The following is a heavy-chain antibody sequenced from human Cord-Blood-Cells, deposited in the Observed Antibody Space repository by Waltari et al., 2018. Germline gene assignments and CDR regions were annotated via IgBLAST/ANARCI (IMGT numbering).Heavy chain of an antibody. J-gene: IGHJ4*02. CDR2: FSAILGIA. CDR3: ARVVVGDYPDY. Sequence: QVQLVQSGAEVKKPGSSVKVSCKASGGTFSSYAISWVRQAPGQGLEWMGRFSAILGIANSAQKCQGRVTITADKSTSTAYMELSSLRSDDTAVDDGARVVVGDYPDYCGQGTLVTVSS. CDR1: GGTFSSYA. D-gene: IGHD4-17*01. V-gene: IGHV1-69*09.